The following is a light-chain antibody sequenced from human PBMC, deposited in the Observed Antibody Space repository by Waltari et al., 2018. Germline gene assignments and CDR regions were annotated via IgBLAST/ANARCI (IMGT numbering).Light chain of an antibody. V-gene: IGKV4-1*01. CDR1: LSILHSSQNKNY. CDR2: AAS. J-gene: IGKJ3*01. CDR3: QQYFSSPLS. Sequence: DIVMTQSQDSLPVSPGPKAPINCQSCLSILHSSQNKNYLAWYQQKSGQSPKLLIYAASTRESGVPDRFSGSGSGTDFTLTISGLQAEDVAVYYCQQYFSSPLSFGPGTKVDIK.